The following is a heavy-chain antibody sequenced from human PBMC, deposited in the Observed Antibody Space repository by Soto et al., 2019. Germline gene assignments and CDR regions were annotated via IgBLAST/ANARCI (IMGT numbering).Heavy chain of an antibody. CDR1: GFTFSDYY. D-gene: IGHD6-6*01. Sequence: GGSLRLSCAASGFTFSDYYMSWIRQAPGKGLEWVSYISSSGSTIYYADSVKGRFTISRDNAKNSLYLQMNSLRAEDTAVYYCARDHSSSPTNYYYYGMDVWGQGTTVTVSS. CDR3: ARDHSSSPTNYYYYGMDV. CDR2: ISSSGSTI. V-gene: IGHV3-11*01. J-gene: IGHJ6*02.